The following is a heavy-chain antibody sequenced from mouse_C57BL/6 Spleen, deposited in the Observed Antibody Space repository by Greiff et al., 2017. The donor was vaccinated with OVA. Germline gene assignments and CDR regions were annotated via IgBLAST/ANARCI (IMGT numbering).Heavy chain of an antibody. CDR1: GFSLTSYA. Sequence: QVQLKESGPGLVAPSQSLSITCTVSGFSLTSYAISWVRQPPGKGLEWLGVIWTGGGTNYNTALKSRLSISKDNSKSQVFLKMNSLQTDDTARYYCAIHYYGSSHWYFDVWGTGTTVTVSS. D-gene: IGHD1-1*01. J-gene: IGHJ1*03. V-gene: IGHV2-9-1*01. CDR2: IWTGGGT. CDR3: AIHYYGSSHWYFDV.